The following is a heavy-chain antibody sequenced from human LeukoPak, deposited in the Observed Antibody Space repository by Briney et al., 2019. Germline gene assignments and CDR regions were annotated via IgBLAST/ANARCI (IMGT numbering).Heavy chain of an antibody. D-gene: IGHD6-13*01. J-gene: IGHJ5*02. Sequence: GSLRLSCAASGFTFSSYGMHWVRQAPGKGLEWVAVISYDGSNKYYADSVKGRFTISRDNSKNTLYLQMNSLRAEDTAVHYCAKPSVSSWYSGGFDPWGQGTLVTVSS. CDR1: GFTFSSYG. CDR3: AKPSVSSWYSGGFDP. CDR2: ISYDGSNK. V-gene: IGHV3-30*18.